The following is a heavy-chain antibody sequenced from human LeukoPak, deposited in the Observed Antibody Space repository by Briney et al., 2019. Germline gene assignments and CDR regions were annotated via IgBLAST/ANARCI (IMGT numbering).Heavy chain of an antibody. CDR1: GFIFSSYA. V-gene: IGHV3-23*01. CDR3: AKGNFYDYVWGD. D-gene: IGHD3-16*01. J-gene: IGHJ4*02. Sequence: PGGSLRLSCAASGFIFSSYAMSWVRQAPGKGLEWVSAISGSGGGTYYADSVKGRFTISRDNSKNTLSLQMNSLRAEDTAVYYCAKGNFYDYVWGDWGQGTLVTVSS. CDR2: ISGSGGGT.